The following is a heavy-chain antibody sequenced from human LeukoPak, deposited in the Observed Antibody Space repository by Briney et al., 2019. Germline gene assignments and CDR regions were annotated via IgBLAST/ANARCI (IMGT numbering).Heavy chain of an antibody. Sequence: GESLKISCKGSGYSFTNYWIGWVRQMPGKGLEWMGIIYPGDSGTKYSPSFQGQVSISVDKSLSTAYLQWSSLKASDTAMYYCARHYDILTGFDYWGQGTLVTVSS. V-gene: IGHV5-51*01. D-gene: IGHD3-9*01. CDR1: GYSFTNYW. J-gene: IGHJ4*02. CDR3: ARHYDILTGFDY. CDR2: IYPGDSGT.